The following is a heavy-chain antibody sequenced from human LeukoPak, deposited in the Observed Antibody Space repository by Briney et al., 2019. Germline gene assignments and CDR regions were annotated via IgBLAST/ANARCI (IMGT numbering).Heavy chain of an antibody. Sequence: PGGSLRLSCAASGFTFSSYWMSWVRQAPGKGLGCVANIKEDGSEEYYVDSVKGRFSISRDNAKNSLYLQMHSLRAEDTAVYYCARDWLAGNPYHAFDLWGKGTMVTVSS. CDR1: GFTFSSYW. D-gene: IGHD3-22*01. CDR3: ARDWLAGNPYHAFDL. J-gene: IGHJ3*01. CDR2: IKEDGSEE. V-gene: IGHV3-7*01.